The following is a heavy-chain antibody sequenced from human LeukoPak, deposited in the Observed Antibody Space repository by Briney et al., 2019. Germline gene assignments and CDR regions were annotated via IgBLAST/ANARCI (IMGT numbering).Heavy chain of an antibody. CDR3: ARRRGANYYYYGMDV. J-gene: IGHJ6*02. CDR2: ISSSGSTI. V-gene: IGHV3-11*04. CDR1: GFTFSDYY. Sequence: GGSLRLSCAASGFTFSDYYMSWIRQAPGKGMEWVSYISSSGSTIYYADSVKGRFTISRDNSKNTLYLQMNSLRAEDTAVYYCARRRGANYYYYGMDVWGQGTTVTVSS. D-gene: IGHD1-26*01.